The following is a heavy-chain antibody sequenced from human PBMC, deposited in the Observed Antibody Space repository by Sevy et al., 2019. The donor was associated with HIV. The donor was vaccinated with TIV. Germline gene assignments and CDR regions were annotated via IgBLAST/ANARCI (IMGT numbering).Heavy chain of an antibody. V-gene: IGHV3-30*04. CDR3: ARDPTIYASGWYYFDY. J-gene: IGHJ4*02. CDR1: GFTFRNYA. D-gene: IGHD6-19*01. Sequence: GGSLRLSCAASGFTFRNYAIHWVRQAPGKGLEWVAVISHDGSRKYSADSVKGRFTISRDNSKNTLYLQMNSLRAEDTAMYYCARDPTIYASGWYYFDYWGQGTLVTVSS. CDR2: ISHDGSRK.